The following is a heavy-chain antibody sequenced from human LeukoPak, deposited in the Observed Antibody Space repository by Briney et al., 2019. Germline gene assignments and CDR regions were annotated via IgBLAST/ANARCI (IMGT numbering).Heavy chain of an antibody. CDR2: IYYSGST. V-gene: IGHV4-59*01. CDR3: AREAGWFDS. J-gene: IGHJ5*01. Sequence: PSETLSLTCTVSGGSISNFYWSWIRQPPGKGLEWIGYIYYSGSTNYNPSLKSRVTISVDTSKNQVSLKLSSVTAADTAVYYCAREAGWFDSWGQGTLVTVSS. D-gene: IGHD3-10*01. CDR1: GGSISNFY.